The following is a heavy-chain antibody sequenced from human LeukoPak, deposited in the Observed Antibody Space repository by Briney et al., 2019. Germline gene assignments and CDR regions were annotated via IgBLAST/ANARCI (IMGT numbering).Heavy chain of an antibody. V-gene: IGHV4-31*03. J-gene: IGHJ4*02. CDR2: IYYSGST. CDR1: GGSISSGGYY. D-gene: IGHD3-9*01. CDR3: ARVNYDILTGYYGCDY. Sequence: SETPSLTCTVSGGSISSGGYYWSWIRQHPGKGLEWIGYIYYSGSTYYNPSLKSRVTISVDTSKNQFSLKLSSVTAADTAVYYCARVNYDILTGYYGCDYWGQGTLVTVSS.